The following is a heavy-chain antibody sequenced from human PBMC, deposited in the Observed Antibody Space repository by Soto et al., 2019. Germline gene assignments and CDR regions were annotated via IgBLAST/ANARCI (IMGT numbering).Heavy chain of an antibody. D-gene: IGHD4-17*01. Sequence: QVQLVESGGGVVQPGRSLRLSCAASGFTFSRYGMHWVRQAPDKGLEWVALIWYDGSNKDYADSVKGRFTISRGNSKNTLYLQMNSLRVEDTAGYDCARDVNDYGDLGLDYWGQGTLVTVSS. J-gene: IGHJ4*02. CDR1: GFTFSRYG. V-gene: IGHV3-33*01. CDR3: ARDVNDYGDLGLDY. CDR2: IWYDGSNK.